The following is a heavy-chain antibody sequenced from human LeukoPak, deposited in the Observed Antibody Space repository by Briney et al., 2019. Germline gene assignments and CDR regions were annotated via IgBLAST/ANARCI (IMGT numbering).Heavy chain of an antibody. V-gene: IGHV3-21*01. Sequence: PGGSLRLSCAASGFTFSDYRMNWVRQAPGKGLEWVSSISSRSTYIYYADSVKGRFTISRDNAKNSLTLQMNSLRAEDTAVYYCARDEPDAKLDYWGQATLVTVYS. CDR2: ISSRSTYI. D-gene: IGHD5-24*01. CDR1: GFTFSDYR. J-gene: IGHJ4*02. CDR3: ARDEPDAKLDY.